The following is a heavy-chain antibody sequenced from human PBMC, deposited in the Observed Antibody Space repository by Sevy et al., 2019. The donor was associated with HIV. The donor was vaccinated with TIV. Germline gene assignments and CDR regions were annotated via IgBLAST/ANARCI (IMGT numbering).Heavy chain of an antibody. Sequence: GGSLRLSCAGSGFTFGSYMMNWVRQAPGRGLEWMSRISRSGGNTGYGDSAKGRFTISRDNSKNTVYLQMKDLRAEDTALYYCVKEGRDDFNPYLDFWGQGILVTVSS. V-gene: IGHV3-23*01. CDR2: ISRSGGNT. J-gene: IGHJ4*02. CDR1: GFTFGSYM. CDR3: VKEGRDDFNPYLDF. D-gene: IGHD3-10*01.